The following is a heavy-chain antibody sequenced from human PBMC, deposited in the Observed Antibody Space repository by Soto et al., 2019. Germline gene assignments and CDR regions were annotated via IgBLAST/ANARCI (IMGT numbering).Heavy chain of an antibody. CDR1: GFTFSSYW. V-gene: IGHV3-74*01. J-gene: IGHJ4*02. CDR3: ARVYDFWSAPEGA. CDR2: INSDGSST. Sequence: GGSLRLSCAASGFTFSSYWMHWVRQAPGKGLVRVSRINSDGSSTSYADSVKGRFTISRDNAKNTLYLQMNSLRAEDTAVYYCARVYDFWSAPEGAWGQGTLVTVSS. D-gene: IGHD3-3*01.